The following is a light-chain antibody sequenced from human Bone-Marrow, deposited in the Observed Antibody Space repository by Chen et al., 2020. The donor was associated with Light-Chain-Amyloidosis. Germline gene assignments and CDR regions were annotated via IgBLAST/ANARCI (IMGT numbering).Light chain of an antibody. CDR2: KGS. CDR3: QQYRSFTFT. J-gene: IGKJ2*01. CDR1: QNIGDW. Sequence: DIRMTQSPSTLSASVGDRVTITCRASQNIGDWLAWFQQKPGKAPQLLISKGSNLESGVPSRFTGSGSGTEFTLTINSLQPDDFATYFCQQYRSFTFTFGQGTKL. V-gene: IGKV1-5*03.